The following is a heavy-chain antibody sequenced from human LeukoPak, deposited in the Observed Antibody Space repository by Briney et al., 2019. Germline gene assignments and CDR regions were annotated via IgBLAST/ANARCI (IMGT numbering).Heavy chain of an antibody. J-gene: IGHJ6*02. V-gene: IGHV1-2*02. CDR3: ARDHRYVWSLAPGYYYYSGMDG. CDR2: INPNSGGA. D-gene: IGHD3-3*01. Sequence: GASVKVSCKASGYTFTGYYMSWVRQAPGQGLEWMGWINPNSGGANYAQKFQGRVTMTEDTSISTAYMELSSLRSEDTAVYYCARDHRYVWSLAPGYYYYSGMDGSGQGTTATVSS. CDR1: GYTFTGYY.